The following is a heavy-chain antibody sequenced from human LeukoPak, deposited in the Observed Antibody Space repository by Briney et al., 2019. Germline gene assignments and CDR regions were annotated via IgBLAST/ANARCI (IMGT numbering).Heavy chain of an antibody. V-gene: IGHV4-59*01. CDR1: GGSISSYY. CDR2: IYYSGST. D-gene: IGHD3-22*01. CDR3: ARGRMDSSGYYYFWFDP. Sequence: TSETLSLTCTVSGGSISSYYWSWIRQPPGKGLEWIGYIYYSGSTNYNPSLKSRVTISVDTSKNQFSLKLSSVTAADTAVYYCARGRMDSSGYYYFWFDPWGQGTLVTVSS. J-gene: IGHJ5*02.